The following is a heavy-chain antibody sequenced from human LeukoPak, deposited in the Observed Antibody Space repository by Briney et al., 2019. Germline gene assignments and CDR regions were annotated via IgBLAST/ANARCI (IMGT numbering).Heavy chain of an antibody. Sequence: GASVKVSCKASGYIFTPYFMHWGRQAPGQGLEWMGWLNPNSGDTNYAQKFQGRVTMTRDTSITTVYMELTSLRSDDTALYFCARDAKLGASVNTNGFDIWGRGTMVTVSS. D-gene: IGHD5/OR15-5a*01. CDR1: GYIFTPYF. J-gene: IGHJ3*02. V-gene: IGHV1-2*02. CDR2: LNPNSGDT. CDR3: ARDAKLGASVNTNGFDI.